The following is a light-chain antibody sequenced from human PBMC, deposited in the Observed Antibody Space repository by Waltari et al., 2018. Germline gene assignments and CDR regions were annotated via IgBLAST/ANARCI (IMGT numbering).Light chain of an antibody. V-gene: IGKV1-5*01. CDR2: EAR. J-gene: IGKJ2*02. Sequence: DIQMTPSPPTMSASVGDRVTITCRASRSISTWLAWYQQQPGKAPKPLIYEARTWQDAVSSRFSGSGSGTEFTLTISSLQPEDFATYYGQRYNGFSGTFGQGTKVEI. CDR3: QRYNGFSGT. CDR1: RSISTW.